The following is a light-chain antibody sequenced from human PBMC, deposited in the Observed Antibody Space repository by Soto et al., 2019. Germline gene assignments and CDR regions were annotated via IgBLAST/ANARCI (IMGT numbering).Light chain of an antibody. J-gene: IGLJ1*01. CDR1: SSNIGANYD. V-gene: IGLV1-40*01. CDR3: QSYDSTMSARYV. CDR2: GNS. Sequence: QSVLTQPPSVSGAPGQRVTISCTGSSSNIGANYDVHWYQQRPGTAPKLLIFGNSNRPSGVPDRFSGSKSGTSASLAITGLQDEDEGDDYCQSYDSTMSARYVFGTGTKLTVL.